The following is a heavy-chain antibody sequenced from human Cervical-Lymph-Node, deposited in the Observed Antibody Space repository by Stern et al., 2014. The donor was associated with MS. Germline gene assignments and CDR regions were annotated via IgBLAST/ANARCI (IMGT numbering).Heavy chain of an antibody. CDR1: GFTFSTHT. J-gene: IGHJ4*02. CDR2: ISSTSVYI. CDR3: LRDGGDY. D-gene: IGHD3-16*01. V-gene: IGHV3-21*01. Sequence: EVQLVESVGGLVKPGGSLRLSCAASGFTFSTHTVNWVRQAPGKGLEWVSSISSTSVYIYYAHSVKGRFTISRDNARNSLYLQMNSLRVDDTAVYYCLRDGGDYWGQGTLVTVSS.